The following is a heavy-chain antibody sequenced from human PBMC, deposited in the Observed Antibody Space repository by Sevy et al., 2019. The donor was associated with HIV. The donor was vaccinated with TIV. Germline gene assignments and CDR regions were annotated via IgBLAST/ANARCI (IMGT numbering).Heavy chain of an antibody. CDR2: ISSSGSTI. J-gene: IGHJ4*02. Sequence: GGSLRLSCAASGFTFSSYEMNWVRQAPGKGLEWVSYISSSGSTIYYADSVKGRFTISRDNAKNSLYLQMNSLRAEDTAVYYCARDGEYYYGSGSYYLFDYWGQGTLVTVSS. CDR3: ARDGEYYYGSGSYYLFDY. D-gene: IGHD3-10*01. CDR1: GFTFSSYE. V-gene: IGHV3-48*03.